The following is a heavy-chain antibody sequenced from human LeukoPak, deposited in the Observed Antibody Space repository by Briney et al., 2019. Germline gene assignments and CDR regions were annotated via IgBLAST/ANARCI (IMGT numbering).Heavy chain of an antibody. CDR2: IYYSGST. CDR3: ARQAGYCSSTSCYPGSDY. D-gene: IGHD2-2*01. V-gene: IGHV4-59*08. CDR1: GGSISSYY. Sequence: PSETLSLTCTVSGGSISSYYWSWIRQPPGKGLEWIGYIYYSGSTNYNPSLKSRVTISVDTSKNQFSLKLSSVTAADTAVYYCARQAGYCSSTSCYPGSDYWGQGTLVTVSS. J-gene: IGHJ4*02.